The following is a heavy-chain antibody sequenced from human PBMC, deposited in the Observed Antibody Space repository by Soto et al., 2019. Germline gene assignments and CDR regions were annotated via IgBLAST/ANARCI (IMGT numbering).Heavy chain of an antibody. V-gene: IGHV1-2*02. CDR2: INPNSGGT. CDR1: GYTFTGYY. Sequence: ASVKVSCKASGYTFTGYYMHWVRQAPGQGLEWMGWINPNSGGTNYAQKFQGRVTITRDTSASTAYMDLSSLRSEDTAVYYCARGGPPIDYWGQGTLVTVSS. CDR3: ARGGPPIDY. J-gene: IGHJ4*02. D-gene: IGHD3-10*01.